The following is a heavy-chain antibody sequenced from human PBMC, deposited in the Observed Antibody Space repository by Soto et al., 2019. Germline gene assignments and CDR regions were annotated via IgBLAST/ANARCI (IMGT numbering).Heavy chain of an antibody. CDR3: ARRLYYDSSGFEGGGMDV. CDR2: IYYSGST. D-gene: IGHD3-22*01. CDR1: GGSISSSSYY. Sequence: QLQLQESGPGLVKPSETLSLTCTVSGGSISSSSYYWGWIRQPPGKGLEWIGSIYYSGSTYYNPSLKSRVTLSVDTSKNHFSLKLSSVTAADTAVYYCARRLYYDSSGFEGGGMDVWGQGTTVTVSS. V-gene: IGHV4-39*01. J-gene: IGHJ6*02.